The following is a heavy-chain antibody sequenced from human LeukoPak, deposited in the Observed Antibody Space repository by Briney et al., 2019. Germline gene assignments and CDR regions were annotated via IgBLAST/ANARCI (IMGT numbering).Heavy chain of an antibody. Sequence: SETLSLTCTVSGYSISSGYYWGWIRQPPGKGLEWIGSIYHSGSTYYNPSLKSRVTISVDTSKNQFSLKLSSVTAADTAVYYCARGGGPAYYYDSSGYYPVDYWGQGTLVTVSS. CDR2: IYHSGST. CDR3: ARGGGPAYYYDSSGYYPVDY. CDR1: GYSISSGYY. D-gene: IGHD3-22*01. J-gene: IGHJ4*02. V-gene: IGHV4-38-2*02.